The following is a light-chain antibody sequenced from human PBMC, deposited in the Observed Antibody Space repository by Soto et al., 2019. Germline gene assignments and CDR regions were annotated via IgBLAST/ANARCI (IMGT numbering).Light chain of an antibody. CDR3: QQYESTPPT. Sequence: DIVMTQSPDSLAVSLGERATINCKSSQSVLYSSNNKNYLAWYQQRPGQPPKLLIYWASTRESGVPDRFSGSGSGPDFTLTITSLQAEDVAVYYCQQYESTPPTFGQGTKLETK. CDR1: QSVLYSSNNKNY. CDR2: WAS. J-gene: IGKJ2*01. V-gene: IGKV4-1*01.